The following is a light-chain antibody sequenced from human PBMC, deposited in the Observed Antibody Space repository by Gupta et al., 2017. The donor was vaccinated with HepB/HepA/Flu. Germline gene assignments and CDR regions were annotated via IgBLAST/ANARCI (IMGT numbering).Light chain of an antibody. CDR2: GNS. Sequence: QSVLTQPPSVSGAPGRRVTIPCPGRSSNIGAGYDVHWYQQLPGTAPKLLIYGNSNRPSGVPDRFSGSKSGTSASLAITGLQAEDEADYYCQSYDSSLSGYVFGTGTKVTVL. CDR3: QSYDSSLSGYV. V-gene: IGLV1-40*01. CDR1: SSNIGAGYD. J-gene: IGLJ1*01.